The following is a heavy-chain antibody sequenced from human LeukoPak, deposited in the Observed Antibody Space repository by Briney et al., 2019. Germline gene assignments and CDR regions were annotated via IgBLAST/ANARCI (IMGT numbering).Heavy chain of an antibody. CDR1: GGSFSGYY. D-gene: IGHD3-9*01. Sequence: SETLSLTCAVYGGSFSGYYWSWIRQPPGKGLEWIGEINHSGSTNYNPSLKSRVTISVDTSKNQFSLKLSSVTAADTAVYYCAREGYDILTGSYLGPAGYWGQGTLVTVSS. CDR2: INHSGST. J-gene: IGHJ4*02. V-gene: IGHV4-34*01. CDR3: AREGYDILTGSYLGPAGY.